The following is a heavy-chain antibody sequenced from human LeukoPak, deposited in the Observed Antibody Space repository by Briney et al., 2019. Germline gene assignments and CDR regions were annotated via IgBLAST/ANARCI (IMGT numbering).Heavy chain of an antibody. V-gene: IGHV3-23*01. CDR1: GFTFSSYA. CDR2: ISGSGGST. CDR3: AKARLWFGELDY. J-gene: IGHJ4*02. D-gene: IGHD3-10*01. Sequence: PGGSLRLSCAASGFTFSSYAMSWVRQAPGKGLEWVSAISGSGGSTYYADSVKGRFTISTDNSRNTLYLQMNSLRAEDTAVYYCAKARLWFGELDYWGQGTLVTVSS.